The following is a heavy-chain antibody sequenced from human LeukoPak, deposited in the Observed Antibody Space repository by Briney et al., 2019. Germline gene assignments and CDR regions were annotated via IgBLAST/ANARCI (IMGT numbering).Heavy chain of an antibody. Sequence: GASVKVSCKASGHTFTGYYMHWVRQAPGQGLEWMGRINPNSGGTSYAQKFQGRVTMTRDTSISTAYMELSRLRSDDTAVYYCAREAGATANWFDPWGQGTLVTVSS. CDR3: AREAGATANWFDP. CDR2: INPNSGGT. J-gene: IGHJ5*02. D-gene: IGHD1-26*01. CDR1: GHTFTGYY. V-gene: IGHV1-2*06.